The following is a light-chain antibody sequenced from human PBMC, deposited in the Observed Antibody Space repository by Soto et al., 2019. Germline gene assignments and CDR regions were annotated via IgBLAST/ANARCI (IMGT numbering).Light chain of an antibody. CDR2: XAS. CDR1: QSVISY. V-gene: IGKV3-11*01. CDR3: QQRSNWST. J-gene: IGKJ5*01. Sequence: ELVLTQAPGTLSLSPGERAAISCRASQSVISYLACYQQKPGKAPRLLIYXASSRATGIPARFSGSGSGTDFTITISSLEPEDFAVYYCQQRSNWSTFGQGTRLEIK.